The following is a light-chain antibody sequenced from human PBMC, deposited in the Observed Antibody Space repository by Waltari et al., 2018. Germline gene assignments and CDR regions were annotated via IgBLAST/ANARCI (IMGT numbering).Light chain of an antibody. CDR2: GVN. V-gene: IGLV1-40*01. CDR3: QSYDTSLSVV. J-gene: IGLJ2*01. Sequence: QSVLTQPPSVSGAPGQRVTISCTGTGSNIGAGYDTHWYQQLPGKAPRLLIYGVNTRPVGVPDRFCGSQSGTSASLAIIGLQAEDEGDYYCQSYDTSLSVVFGGGTKLTVL. CDR1: GSNIGAGYD.